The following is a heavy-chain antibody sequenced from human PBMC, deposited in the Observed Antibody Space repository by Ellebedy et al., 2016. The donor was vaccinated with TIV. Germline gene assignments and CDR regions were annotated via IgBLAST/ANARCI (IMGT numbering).Heavy chain of an antibody. CDR3: AISYCGGDCYGSYFYGMDV. CDR2: SNPNGGGT. V-gene: IGHV1-2*02. Sequence: AASVKVSCKASGYTFTGYYIHWVRHAPGQGLEWMGWSNPNGGGTDYAQKFQGRVTMTRDTSISTAYMELSRLRSDDTAVYYCAISYCGGDCYGSYFYGMDVWGQGTTVTVSS. CDR1: GYTFTGYY. D-gene: IGHD2-21*02. J-gene: IGHJ6*02.